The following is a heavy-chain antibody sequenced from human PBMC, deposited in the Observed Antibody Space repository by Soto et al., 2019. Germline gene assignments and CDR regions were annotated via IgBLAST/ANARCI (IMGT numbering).Heavy chain of an antibody. CDR1: GFSLSTRGMG. J-gene: IGHJ4*02. Sequence: QITLKESGPTLVKPTQTLTLTCNFTGFSLSTRGMGVGWIRQPPGKALEWVALIYWDGDKWYSPSLKNRVIVTEDTPKNQVVLTMTNMDPVDTATYYCAHRSRGWQSYFTHWGQGTLVTVSS. D-gene: IGHD6-19*01. CDR2: IYWDGDK. CDR3: AHRSRGWQSYFTH. V-gene: IGHV2-5*02.